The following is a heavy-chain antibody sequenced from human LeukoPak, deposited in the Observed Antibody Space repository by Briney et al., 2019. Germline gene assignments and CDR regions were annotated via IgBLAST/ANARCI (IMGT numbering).Heavy chain of an antibody. Sequence: GRSLRLSCAASGFTFDDYAMHWVRQAPGKGLEWVSGISWNSGSIGYADSVKGRFTISRDDAKNSLYLQMNSLRAEDTALYYCAKDMGAGAYYYGSGSYRYFDYWGQGTLVTVSS. J-gene: IGHJ4*02. CDR3: AKDMGAGAYYYGSGSYRYFDY. CDR1: GFTFDDYA. CDR2: ISWNSGSI. V-gene: IGHV3-9*01. D-gene: IGHD3-10*01.